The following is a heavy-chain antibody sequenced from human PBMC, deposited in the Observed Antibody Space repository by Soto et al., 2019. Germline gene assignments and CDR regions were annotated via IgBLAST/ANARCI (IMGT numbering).Heavy chain of an antibody. J-gene: IGHJ4*02. D-gene: IGHD2-2*01. CDR3: ARQGVVPAAPFDY. CDR2: ISYDGSNK. Sequence: GSLRLSCAASGFTFSSYAMHWVRQAPGKGLEWVAVISYDGSNKYYADSVKGRFTISRDNSKNTLYLQMNSLRAEDTAVYYCARQGVVPAAPFDYWGQGTLVTVSS. CDR1: GFTFSSYA. V-gene: IGHV3-30-3*01.